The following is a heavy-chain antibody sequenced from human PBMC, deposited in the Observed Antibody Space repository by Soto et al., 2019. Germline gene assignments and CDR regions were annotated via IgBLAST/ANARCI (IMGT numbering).Heavy chain of an antibody. Sequence: PGGSLRLSCAASGFTFTDDTMNWVRQAPGKGLEWVAYISSGTKTIYYADSVKGRFTISRDNAKNSLYLHMNSLRAEDTAVYYCARRLDYWGRGTLVTVSS. CDR2: ISSGTKTI. J-gene: IGHJ4*02. CDR1: GFTFTDDT. CDR3: ARRLDY. D-gene: IGHD2-21*02. V-gene: IGHV3-48*01.